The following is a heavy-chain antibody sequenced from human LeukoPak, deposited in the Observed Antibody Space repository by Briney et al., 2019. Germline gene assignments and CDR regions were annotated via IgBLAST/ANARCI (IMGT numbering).Heavy chain of an antibody. CDR3: ARGAMVRGLTPIPHHSYYYLDV. CDR2: IIPIFGTA. CDR1: GGTFSSYA. V-gene: IGHV1-69*05. D-gene: IGHD3-10*01. J-gene: IGHJ6*03. Sequence: GSSVKVSCKASGGTFSSYAISWVRQAPGQGLYWMGGIIPIFGTANYAQKFQGRVTITTDESTSTAYMELSSLSYEDTAVYSCARGAMVRGLTPIPHHSYYYLDVWGKGTTVTVSS.